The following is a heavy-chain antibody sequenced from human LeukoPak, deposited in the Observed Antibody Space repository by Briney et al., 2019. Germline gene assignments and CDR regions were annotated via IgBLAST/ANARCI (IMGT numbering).Heavy chain of an antibody. CDR1: GYTFTSYG. CDR2: ISAYNGNT. D-gene: IGHD3-3*01. CDR3: ARGLYRFLEWLPHYYYYGMDV. J-gene: IGHJ6*02. V-gene: IGHV1-18*01. Sequence: GASVKVSCKASGYTFTSYGISWVRQAPGQGLEWMGWISAYNGNTNYAQKLQGRVTMTTDTSTSTAYMELRSLRSDDTAVYYCARGLYRFLEWLPHYYYYGMDVWGQGTTVTVSS.